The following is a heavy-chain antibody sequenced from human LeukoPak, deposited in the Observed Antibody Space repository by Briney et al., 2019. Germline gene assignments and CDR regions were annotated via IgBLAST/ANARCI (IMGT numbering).Heavy chain of an antibody. CDR1: GFTVSSNY. V-gene: IGHV3-53*04. CDR3: ARMGDSGSYHGPQDHAFDI. D-gene: IGHD1-26*01. Sequence: GGSLRLSCAASGFTVSSNYMSWVRQAPGKGLEWVSVIYSGGSTYYADSVKGRFTISRHNSKNTLYLQMNSLRAEDTAVYYCARMGDSGSYHGPQDHAFDIWGQGTMVTVSS. CDR2: IYSGGST. J-gene: IGHJ3*02.